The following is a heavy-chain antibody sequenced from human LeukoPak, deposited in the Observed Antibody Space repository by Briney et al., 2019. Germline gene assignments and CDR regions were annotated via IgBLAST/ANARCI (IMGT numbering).Heavy chain of an antibody. V-gene: IGHV1-18*01. CDR2: ISAYNGNT. J-gene: IGHJ6*03. CDR3: ARSPNAYDFWSAIQRNYYYYMDA. CDR1: GYTFTSYG. D-gene: IGHD3-3*01. Sequence: ASVKVSCKASGYTFTSYGISWVRQAPGQGLEWMGWISAYNGNTNYAQKLQGRVTMTTDTSTRTAYMELRSLRSDDTAVYYCARSPNAYDFWSAIQRNYYYYMDAWGKGTTVTVSS.